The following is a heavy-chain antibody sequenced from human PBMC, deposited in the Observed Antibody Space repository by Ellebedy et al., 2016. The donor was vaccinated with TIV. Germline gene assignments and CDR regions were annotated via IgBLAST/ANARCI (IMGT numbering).Heavy chain of an antibody. J-gene: IGHJ4*01. CDR3: ARHRDTALSF. CDR2: INPSASST. Sequence: AASVKVSCKASGYTFTNYYIHWVRQAPGQGLEWMVIINPSASSTSYAQKFQDRVIMTWDTSTSTVYLELSSLRSEDTAIYYCARHRDTALSFWGQGTLVTVSS. V-gene: IGHV1-46*01. D-gene: IGHD5-18*01. CDR1: GYTFTNYY.